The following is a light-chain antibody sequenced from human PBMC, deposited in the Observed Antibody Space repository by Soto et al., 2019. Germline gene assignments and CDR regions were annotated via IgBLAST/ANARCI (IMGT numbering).Light chain of an antibody. CDR1: SSNIGAGYD. CDR2: GNS. J-gene: IGLJ2*01. V-gene: IGLV1-40*01. CDR3: QSYDSSLSGVV. Sequence: QSVLTQPPSVSGAPGQRVTIPCTGSSSNIGAGYDVHWYQQLPGTAPKVLIYGNSNRPSGVPDRVSGSKSGTSASLAITGLQAEDESGYYCQSYDSSLSGVVFGGGAKLTV.